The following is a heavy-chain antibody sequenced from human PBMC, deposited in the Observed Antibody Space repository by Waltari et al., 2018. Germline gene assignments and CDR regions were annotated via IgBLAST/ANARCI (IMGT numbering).Heavy chain of an antibody. J-gene: IGHJ2*01. CDR1: GFTVSSNY. CDR2: INSGRDT. V-gene: IGHV3-53*01. CDR3: ARDVTGYYYFDL. Sequence: EVQLVESGGGLIQPGGSLRLSCAASGFTVSSNYMSWVRQAPGKGLEWFSVINSGRDTHYPDSVKGLFTISRDNSKNTVYLQMNTLRAEDTALYYCARDVTGYYYFDLWGRGTLVTVSS.